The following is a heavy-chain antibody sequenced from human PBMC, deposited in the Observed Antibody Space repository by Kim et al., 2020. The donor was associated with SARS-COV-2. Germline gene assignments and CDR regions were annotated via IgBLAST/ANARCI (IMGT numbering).Heavy chain of an antibody. V-gene: IGHV3-48*02. D-gene: IGHD6-13*01. CDR1: GFTFTTYS. CDR3: ARDRGGSYSSSWYFFDY. Sequence: GGSLRLSCAASGFTFTTYSMNWVRQAPGRGLEWVSYISISSSTIYYADSVKGRFTISRDNAKNSLYLQMNSLRDEDTAVYYCARDRGGSYSSSWYFFDYWGPGTLVTVSS. J-gene: IGHJ4*02. CDR2: ISISSSTI.